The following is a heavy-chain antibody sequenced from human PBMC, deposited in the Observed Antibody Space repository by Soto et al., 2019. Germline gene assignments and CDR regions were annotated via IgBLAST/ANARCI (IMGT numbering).Heavy chain of an antibody. D-gene: IGHD3-22*01. V-gene: IGHV3-7*01. J-gene: IGHJ3*02. CDR2: TRQDGGQS. Sequence: PGGSLRLSCEASGFTLSSYWMSWIRQAPGKGLEWVANTRQDGGQSYLVDSVQGRFTISRDNDKNSVYLQMNSLRAEDTAVYYCSREKIVVITTENDFDIWGQGTMVTVSS. CDR1: GFTLSSYW. CDR3: SREKIVVITTENDFDI.